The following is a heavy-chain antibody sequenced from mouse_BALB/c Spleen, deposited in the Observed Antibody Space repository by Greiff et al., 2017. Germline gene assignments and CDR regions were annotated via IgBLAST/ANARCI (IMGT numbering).Heavy chain of an antibody. CDR3: SRQLRYPFAY. V-gene: IGHV5-12-2*01. J-gene: IGHJ3*01. D-gene: IGHD1-1*01. Sequence: EVMLVESGGGLVQPGGSLKLSCAASGFTFSSYTMSWVRQTPEKRLEWVAYISNGGGSTYYPDTVKGRFTISRDNAKNTLYLQMSSLKSEDTAMYYCSRQLRYPFAYWGQGTLVTVSA. CDR1: GFTFSSYT. CDR2: ISNGGGST.